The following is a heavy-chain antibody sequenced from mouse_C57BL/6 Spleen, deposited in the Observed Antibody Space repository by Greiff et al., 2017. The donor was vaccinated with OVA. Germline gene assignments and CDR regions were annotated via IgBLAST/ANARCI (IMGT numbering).Heavy chain of an antibody. J-gene: IGHJ2*01. CDR2: IYPGSGCT. Sequence: QVQLQQSVAELVKPGASVPVSFKASGYTFTSSCLTWVQPSPVPVLVWIGDIYPGSGCTNYNEKFKSKATLTVDTSSSTAYMQLSSRTSEDSAVYYCARYPDLLDYWGQGTTLTVSS. CDR3: ARYPDLLDY. CDR1: GYTFTSSC. V-gene: IGHV1-55*01.